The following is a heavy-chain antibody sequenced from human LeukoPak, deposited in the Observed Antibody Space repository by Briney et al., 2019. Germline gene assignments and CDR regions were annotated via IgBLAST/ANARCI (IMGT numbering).Heavy chain of an antibody. CDR2: IDSGGST. Sequence: VGSLRLSCAASGFTVSSNYMNCVRQAPGKGLEWVSVIDSGGSTYYADSVKGRFTISRDNSKNTLYLQMNSLRAEDTAVYYCARDPYGGNLYYFDYWGQGTLVTVSS. D-gene: IGHD4-23*01. V-gene: IGHV3-53*01. CDR3: ARDPYGGNLYYFDY. J-gene: IGHJ4*02. CDR1: GFTVSSNY.